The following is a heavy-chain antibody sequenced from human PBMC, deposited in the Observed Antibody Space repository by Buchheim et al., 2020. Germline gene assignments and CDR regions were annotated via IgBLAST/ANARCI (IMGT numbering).Heavy chain of an antibody. D-gene: IGHD3-10*01. V-gene: IGHV1-3*01. CDR1: GYTFTSYA. CDR3: ARDQGNTHFTMANPRTASTLDY. J-gene: IGHJ4*02. CDR2: INAGNGNT. Sequence: QVQLVQSGAEVKKPGASVKVSCKASGYTFTSYAMHWVRQAPGQRLEWMGWINAGNGNTKYSQRFQGRVTITRDPSASPAYMELSSLRSEDTAVYYCARDQGNTHFTMANPRTASTLDYWGQGTL.